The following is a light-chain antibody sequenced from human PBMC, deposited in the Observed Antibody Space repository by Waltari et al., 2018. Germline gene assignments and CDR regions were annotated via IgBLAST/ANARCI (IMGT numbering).Light chain of an antibody. CDR1: QSVSSN. V-gene: IGKV3-15*01. CDR3: QQSSNWPRT. CDR2: GAS. J-gene: IGKJ1*01. Sequence: EIVMTQPPATLSVSPGGRATLSCRASQSVSSNLAWYQQKPGQAPRLLIYGASTRATGIPARFSGSGSATEFTLTISSLQSEDFAVYYCQQSSNWPRTFGQGTKVEIK.